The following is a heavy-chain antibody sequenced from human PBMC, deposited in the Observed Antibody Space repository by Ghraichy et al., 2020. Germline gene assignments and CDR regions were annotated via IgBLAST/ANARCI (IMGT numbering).Heavy chain of an antibody. CDR1: GFTFSSYS. Sequence: GSLRLSCAASGFTFSSYSMNWVRQAPGKGLEWVSYISSSSSTIYYADSVKGRFTISRDNAKNSLYLQMNSLRAEDTAVYYCARDSSGYSSSWHEYYFDYWGQGTLVTVSS. CDR3: ARDSSGYSSSWHEYYFDY. V-gene: IGHV3-48*04. D-gene: IGHD6-13*01. J-gene: IGHJ4*02. CDR2: ISSSSSTI.